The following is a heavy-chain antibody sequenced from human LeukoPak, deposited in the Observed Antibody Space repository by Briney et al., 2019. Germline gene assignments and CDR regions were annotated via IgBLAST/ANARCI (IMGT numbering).Heavy chain of an antibody. Sequence: SETLSLTCSVSGYSISSGYYWGWIRQPPGKGLEWIGYIYYSGSTNYNPSLKSRVTISVDTSKNQFSLKLSSVTAADTAVYYCARSTVGATPGWFDPWGQGTLVTVSS. CDR3: ARSTVGATPGWFDP. D-gene: IGHD1-26*01. CDR2: IYYSGST. J-gene: IGHJ5*02. V-gene: IGHV4-38-2*02. CDR1: GYSISSGYY.